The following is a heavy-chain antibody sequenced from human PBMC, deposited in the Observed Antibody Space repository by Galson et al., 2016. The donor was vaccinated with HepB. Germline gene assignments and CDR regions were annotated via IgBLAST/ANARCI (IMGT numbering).Heavy chain of an antibody. CDR2: ISSSGQYI. CDR3: VRDKAGPVTTFGGHQREYYYSGMDV. CDR1: GFASRTYT. J-gene: IGHJ6*02. Sequence: SLRLSCAASGFASRTYTMNWVRQAPGKGLEWVSCISSSGQYIYYADSVKGRFTISRDNAKNSVSLQMNSLSAEDTAVYYCVRDKAGPVTTFGGHQREYYYSGMDVWGQGATVTVSS. D-gene: IGHD3-16*01. V-gene: IGHV3-21*04.